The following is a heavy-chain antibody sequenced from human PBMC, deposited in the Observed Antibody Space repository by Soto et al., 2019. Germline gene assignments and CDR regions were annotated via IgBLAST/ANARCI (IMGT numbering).Heavy chain of an antibody. D-gene: IGHD3-22*01. CDR2: IYHSGST. Sequence: SETLSLTCAVSGGSISSGGYSWSWIRQPPGKGLEWIGYIYHSGSTYYNPSLKSRVTISVDRSKNQFSLKLSSVTAADTAVYYCARVSAIYDSSGYYDAFDIWGQGTMVT. J-gene: IGHJ3*02. CDR1: GGSISSGGYS. V-gene: IGHV4-30-2*01. CDR3: ARVSAIYDSSGYYDAFDI.